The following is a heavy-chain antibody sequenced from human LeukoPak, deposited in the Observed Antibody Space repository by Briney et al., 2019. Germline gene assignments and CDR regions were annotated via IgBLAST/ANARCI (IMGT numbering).Heavy chain of an antibody. CDR3: ARRSLAGPADY. CDR1: GGSISSSKW. Sequence: PSETLSLTCAVSGGSISSSKWWSWVRQPPGKGLEWIGEIFHGGSTNYNPSLKSRVTISVDKSKNQFSLKLSSVTAADTAIYYCARRSLAGPADYWGQGTLVTVSS. J-gene: IGHJ4*02. CDR2: IFHGGST. V-gene: IGHV4-4*02. D-gene: IGHD6-19*01.